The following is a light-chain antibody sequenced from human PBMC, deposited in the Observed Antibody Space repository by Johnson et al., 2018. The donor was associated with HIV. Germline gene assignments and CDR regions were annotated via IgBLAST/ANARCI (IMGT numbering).Light chain of an antibody. CDR1: SSNIGNNY. V-gene: IGLV1-51*01. J-gene: IGLJ1*01. CDR3: GIWDASLSPLYV. CDR2: DND. Sequence: QPVLTHPPSVSAAPGQKVTISCSGSSSNIGNNYVSWYQQLPGTAPRLLIYDNDNRPSGIPDRFSGSTSGSTATLGITVLPTGDEADYYCGIWDASLSPLYVFGTGTTITVL.